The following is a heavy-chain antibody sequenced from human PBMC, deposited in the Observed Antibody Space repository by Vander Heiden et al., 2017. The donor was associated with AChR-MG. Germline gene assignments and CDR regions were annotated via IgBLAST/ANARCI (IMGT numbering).Heavy chain of an antibody. CDR3: AHRLDYYDSSGYSPLDY. V-gene: IGHV2-5*01. CDR1: GFSLSTSGVG. D-gene: IGHD3-22*01. CDR2: IYWNDDK. Sequence: QITLKESGPTLVKPTQTLTLTCTFSGFSLSTSGVGVGWIRQPPGKALEWLALIYWNDDKRYSPSLNSRLTITKDTSRNQVVLTMTNMDPVDTATYYCAHRLDYYDSSGYSPLDYWGQGTLVTVSS. J-gene: IGHJ4*02.